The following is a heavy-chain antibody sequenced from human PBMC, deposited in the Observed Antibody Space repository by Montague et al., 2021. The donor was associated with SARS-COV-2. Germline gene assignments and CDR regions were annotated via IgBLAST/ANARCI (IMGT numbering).Heavy chain of an antibody. D-gene: IGHD3-9*01. CDR2: IDWDDDK. CDR3: ARTHYDILAGYYIAFDY. V-gene: IGHV2-70*01. J-gene: IGHJ4*02. CDR1: GFSLSTSGMC. Sequence: PALVKPTQTLTLTRTFSGFSLSTSGMCVSWIRQPPGKALEWLAHIDWDDDKYYSTSLKTRLTISKDTSKIQVVLTRTNMDPVDTATYYCARTHYDILAGYYIAFDYWGQGTLVTVSS.